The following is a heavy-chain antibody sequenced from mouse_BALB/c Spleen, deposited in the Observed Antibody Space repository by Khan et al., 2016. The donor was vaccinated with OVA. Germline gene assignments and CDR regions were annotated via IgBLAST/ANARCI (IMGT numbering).Heavy chain of an antibody. Sequence: QVQLQQSGAELAKPGASVKMSCKASGYTFTSYWMHWVKQRPGQGLEWIGYINPSTGYTEYNQKFKDKATLTADKSSSTAYMQLSSLTSEDSAVYYCARYYYGSSPDHWGQGTTLTVSS. V-gene: IGHV1-7*01. D-gene: IGHD1-1*01. J-gene: IGHJ2*01. CDR1: GYTFTSYW. CDR3: ARYYYGSSPDH. CDR2: INPSTGYT.